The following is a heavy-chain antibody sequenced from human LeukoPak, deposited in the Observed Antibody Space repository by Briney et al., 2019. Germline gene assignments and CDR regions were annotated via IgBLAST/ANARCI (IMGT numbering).Heavy chain of an antibody. V-gene: IGHV1-18*01. CDR2: ISAYNGKT. Sequence: ASVKVSCKASGYTFTSYGISWVRQAPGQGVEGMGWISAYNGKTNYAQKLQGRVNMTTDTATSTAYMEVRSLRCDDTAVYYCARNSNDAGVFDYWGQGTLVTVSS. J-gene: IGHJ4*02. CDR1: GYTFTSYG. CDR3: ARNSNDAGVFDY. D-gene: IGHD1-1*01.